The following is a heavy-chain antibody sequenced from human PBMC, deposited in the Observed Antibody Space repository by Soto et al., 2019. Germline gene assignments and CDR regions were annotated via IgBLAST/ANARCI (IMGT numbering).Heavy chain of an antibody. D-gene: IGHD3-22*01. Sequence: QVQLVQSGAEVKKPGASVKVSCKASGYTFTSYGISWVRQAPGQGLEWMGWISAYNGNTNYAQKLQGRVTMTTDTSTSTAYMELRSLRSDDTAVYYCARCHYYDSSGYYQSNDYWGQGTLVTVSS. V-gene: IGHV1-18*01. CDR2: ISAYNGNT. CDR3: ARCHYYDSSGYYQSNDY. CDR1: GYTFTSYG. J-gene: IGHJ4*02.